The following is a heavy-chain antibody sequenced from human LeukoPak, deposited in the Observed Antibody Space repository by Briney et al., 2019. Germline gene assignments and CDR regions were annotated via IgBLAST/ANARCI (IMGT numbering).Heavy chain of an antibody. V-gene: IGHV3-7*01. CDR1: GFTFSSYW. CDR3: ARVRYIAARQCWFDP. D-gene: IGHD6-6*01. CDR2: IKQDGSEK. Sequence: PGGSLRLSCAASGFTFSSYWMSWVRQAPGKGLEWVVNIKQDGSEKYYVDSGKGRFTISRDNAKNSLYLEMSSLRPEDTAVYYCARVRYIAARQCWFDPWGQGTLVTVSS. J-gene: IGHJ5*02.